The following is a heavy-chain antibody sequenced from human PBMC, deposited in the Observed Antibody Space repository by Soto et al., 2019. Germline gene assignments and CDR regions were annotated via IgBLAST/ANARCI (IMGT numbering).Heavy chain of an antibody. J-gene: IGHJ4*02. CDR1: GFTFETYV. V-gene: IGHV3-23*01. D-gene: IGHD3-10*01. Sequence: EVQLLESGGGLVQPGGSLRLTCAASGFTFETYVMTWVRQTPGQGLEWVSAIDGGGGGTYYAGSVKGRFTISRDNLENTLFLQMENLRVEDTAVYYCAKGVSDVNWFAEYWGQGILVTVSS. CDR2: IDGGGGGT. CDR3: AKGVSDVNWFAEY.